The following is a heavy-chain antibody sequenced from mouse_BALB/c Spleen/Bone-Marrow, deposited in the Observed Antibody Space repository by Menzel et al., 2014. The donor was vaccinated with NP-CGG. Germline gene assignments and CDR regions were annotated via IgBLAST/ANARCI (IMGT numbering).Heavy chain of an antibody. Sequence: QVQLQQAGPALVKPGALVKISCMASGYTFTSYAINWVKQRPGQGLEWIGWLYLGVGSTRYNEKFKGKATLAADKSANTACMQLNSLTAENTAVYYCARTGDSSGYGFAYWGQGTLVTVSA. D-gene: IGHD3-2*01. V-gene: IGHV1S56*01. J-gene: IGHJ3*01. CDR3: ARTGDSSGYGFAY. CDR2: LYLGVGST. CDR1: GYTFTSYA.